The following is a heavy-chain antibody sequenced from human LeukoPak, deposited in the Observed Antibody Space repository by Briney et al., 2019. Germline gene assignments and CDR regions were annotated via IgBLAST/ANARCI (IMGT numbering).Heavy chain of an antibody. CDR3: ARDRGFVPAANNWFDT. CDR2: INPNSGGT. V-gene: IGHV1-2*02. CDR1: GYTFTGYY. Sequence: ASVKVSCKASGYTFTGYYMHWVRQAPGQGLEWMGWINPNSGGTNYAQKFQGRVTMTRDTSISTAYMELSSLRSDDTAVYYSARDRGFVPAANNWFDTWGQGTLVTVSS. D-gene: IGHD2-2*01. J-gene: IGHJ5*02.